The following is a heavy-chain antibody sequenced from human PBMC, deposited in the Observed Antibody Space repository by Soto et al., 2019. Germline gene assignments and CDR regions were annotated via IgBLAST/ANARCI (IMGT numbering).Heavy chain of an antibody. D-gene: IGHD3-10*01. CDR1: GGSISSGGYY. CDR2: IYYSGST. CDR3: GFGRFPSPVFDI. J-gene: IGHJ3*02. V-gene: IGHV4-31*03. Sequence: SETLSLTCTVSGGSISSGGYYWSWIRQHPGKGLEWIGYIYYSGSTYYNPSLKSRVTISVDTSKNQFSLKLSSVTAADAAVYYCGFGRFPSPVFDIWGQGTMVTVSS.